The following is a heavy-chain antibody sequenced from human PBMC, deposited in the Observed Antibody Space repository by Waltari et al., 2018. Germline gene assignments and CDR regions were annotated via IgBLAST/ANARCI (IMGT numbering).Heavy chain of an antibody. V-gene: IGHV3-73*02. CDR3: SGDSSGYKFDY. CDR2: IRTKPNNYAT. Sequence: EVQLVESGGGLVQPGGSLKLSCAASGFTFSASAMHWVRQASGKGREWVGRIRTKPNNYATAYAASVRGRFTISRDDSKNTAYLQMNSLKTEDTAVYYCSGDSSGYKFDYWGQGTLVTVSS. D-gene: IGHD3-22*01. J-gene: IGHJ4*02. CDR1: GFTFSASA.